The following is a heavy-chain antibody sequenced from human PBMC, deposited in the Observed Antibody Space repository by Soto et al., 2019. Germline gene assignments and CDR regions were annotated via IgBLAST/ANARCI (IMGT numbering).Heavy chain of an antibody. Sequence: ASVKVSCKASGYTFTGYYMHWVRQAPGQGLEWMGWINPNSGGTNYAQKFQGWVTMTRDTSISTAYMELSRLRSDDTAVYYCARGYCSSTSCYMAEYGMDVWGQGTTVTVSS. CDR3: ARGYCSSTSCYMAEYGMDV. D-gene: IGHD2-2*02. CDR1: GYTFTGYY. V-gene: IGHV1-2*04. CDR2: INPNSGGT. J-gene: IGHJ6*02.